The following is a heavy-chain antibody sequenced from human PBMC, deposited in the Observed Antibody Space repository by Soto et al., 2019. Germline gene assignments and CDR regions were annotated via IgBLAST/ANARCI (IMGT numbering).Heavy chain of an antibody. D-gene: IGHD6-19*01. CDR2: ISCSGGRT. V-gene: IGHV3-23*01. CDR3: AKGTSGWYNYYYYIDV. CDR1: GFTFSSYA. Sequence: EVQLLESGGGLVQPGGSLRLSCAASGFTFSSYAMSWVRQAPGKGREWVSAISCSGGRTYYAASVKGRFTISRDNSKNTLYLEMNSLRAEDTAVYYCAKGTSGWYNYYYYIDVWGKGTTVTVSS. J-gene: IGHJ6*03.